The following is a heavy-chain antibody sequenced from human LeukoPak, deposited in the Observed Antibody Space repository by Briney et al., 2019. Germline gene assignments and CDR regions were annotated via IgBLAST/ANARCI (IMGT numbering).Heavy chain of an antibody. V-gene: IGHV4-4*07. J-gene: IGHJ4*02. CDR1: GGSISSYY. CDR2: IYFSGST. D-gene: IGHD2-2*01. CDR3: ARTSTGGTYYFDY. Sequence: SETLSLTCTVSGGSISSYYWSWIRQPAGKGLEWIGRIYFSGSTNYNPSLRSRVTMSVDTSKSQFSLKLSLVTAADTAVYYCARTSTGGTYYFDYWGQGTLVTVSS.